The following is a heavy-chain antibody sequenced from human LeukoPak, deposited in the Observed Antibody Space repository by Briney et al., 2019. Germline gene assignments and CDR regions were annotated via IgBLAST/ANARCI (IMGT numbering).Heavy chain of an antibody. Sequence: SETLSLTCAVYGGSFSGYYWSWIRQPPGKGLEWIGEINHSGSTNYNPSLKSRVTISVDTSKNQFSLKLSSVTAADTAVYYCARASQKAVRGVIIPNFDYWGQGT. CDR3: ARASQKAVRGVIIPNFDY. D-gene: IGHD3-10*01. CDR1: GGSFSGYY. CDR2: INHSGST. V-gene: IGHV4-34*01. J-gene: IGHJ4*02.